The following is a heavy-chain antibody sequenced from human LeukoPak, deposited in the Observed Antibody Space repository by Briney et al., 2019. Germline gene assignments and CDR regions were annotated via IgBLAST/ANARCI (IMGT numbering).Heavy chain of an antibody. J-gene: IGHJ4*02. CDR3: ASRPGIAAASDY. Sequence: SETLSLTCAVYGGSFSGYYWSWIRQPPGKGLEWIGEINHSGSTNYNPSLKSRVTISVDTSKNHFSLKLSSVTAADAAVYYCASRPGIAAASDYWGQGTLVTVSS. CDR1: GGSFSGYY. D-gene: IGHD6-13*01. V-gene: IGHV4-34*01. CDR2: INHSGST.